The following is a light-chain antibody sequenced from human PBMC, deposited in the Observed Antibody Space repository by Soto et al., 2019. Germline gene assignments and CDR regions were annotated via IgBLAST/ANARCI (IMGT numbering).Light chain of an antibody. J-gene: IGKJ1*01. Sequence: DIQVTQSPSTLSASVGDRVTIPCRASQSIGIKLAWYQQKPGQAPRLLIHGASTRASGTPARFSGSGPGTEFTLTISTLQSEDFAVYYCQQYNNWPWTFGQGSK. CDR2: GAS. CDR3: QQYNNWPWT. V-gene: IGKV3-15*01. CDR1: QSIGIK.